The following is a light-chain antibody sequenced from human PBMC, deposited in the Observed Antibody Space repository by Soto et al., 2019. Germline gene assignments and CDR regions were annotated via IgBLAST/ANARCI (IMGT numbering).Light chain of an antibody. CDR1: QDIDND. Sequence: DIQMTQSPSSLSASVGDRVTITCQASQDIDNDLNWYQQKPGEAPKLLIYQTSNLKTGVPSRFTGGGSRRDFTFTISSLQADDIATYYCQHYFNLPLTFGGGTRV. V-gene: IGKV1-33*01. CDR3: QHYFNLPLT. J-gene: IGKJ4*01. CDR2: QTS.